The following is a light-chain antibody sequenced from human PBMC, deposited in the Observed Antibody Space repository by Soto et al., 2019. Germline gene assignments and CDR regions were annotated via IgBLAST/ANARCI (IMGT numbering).Light chain of an antibody. J-gene: IGLJ1*01. CDR3: SSFTSSDTPYV. Sequence: QAVLTQPASVSGSPGQSITISCTGTSSDVGGSTYVSWYQQHPGKAPQLILYEVSNRPSGVSNRFSGSKSGNTASLTISGLQAEDEADYYCSSFTSSDTPYVFGTGTKLTVL. CDR1: SSDVGGSTY. CDR2: EVS. V-gene: IGLV2-14*01.